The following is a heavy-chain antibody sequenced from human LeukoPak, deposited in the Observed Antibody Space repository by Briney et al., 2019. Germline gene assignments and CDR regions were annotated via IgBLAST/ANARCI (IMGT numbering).Heavy chain of an antibody. J-gene: IGHJ4*02. CDR1: GFTFSSYA. CDR2: ISYAGSNK. D-gene: IGHD6-13*01. V-gene: IGHV3-30*04. Sequence: GGSLRLSCAASGFTFSSYAMHWVRQAPGKGLEWVAVISYAGSNKYYADSVKGRFTISRDNSKNTLYLQMNSLRAEDTAVYYCARGVAAAGGSEDYWGQGTLVTVSS. CDR3: ARGVAAAGGSEDY.